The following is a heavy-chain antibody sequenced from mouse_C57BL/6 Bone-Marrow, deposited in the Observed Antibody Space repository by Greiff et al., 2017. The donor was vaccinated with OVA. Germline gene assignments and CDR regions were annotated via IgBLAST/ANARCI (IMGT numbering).Heavy chain of an antibody. V-gene: IGHV14-4*01. Sequence: VQLQQSGAELVRPGASVKLSCTASGFNIKDDYMHWVKQRPEQGLEWIGWIDPENGDTEYASKFQGKATITADTSSNTAYLQLSSLTSEDPAVYYCTTGNYSNYGGFAYWGQGTLVTVSA. CDR1: GFNIKDDY. CDR2: IDPENGDT. D-gene: IGHD2-5*01. CDR3: TTGNYSNYGGFAY. J-gene: IGHJ3*01.